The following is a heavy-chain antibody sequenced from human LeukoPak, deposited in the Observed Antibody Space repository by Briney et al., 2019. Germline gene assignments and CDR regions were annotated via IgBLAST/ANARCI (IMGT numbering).Heavy chain of an antibody. V-gene: IGHV3-30*04. Sequence: GTSLTLSCAGSGGNFGSYAVNWVRQAPGKGLDWVSAVSHDGSERYADSVKSRFTISRDNSRTTLYLQMNSLRVEATVVNYSARGGFVGGNYFGYCFDLWGEGTLFTVSS. CDR1: GGNFGSYA. CDR3: ARGGFVGGNYFGYCFDL. CDR2: VSHDGSER. J-gene: IGHJ5*02. D-gene: IGHD4-23*01.